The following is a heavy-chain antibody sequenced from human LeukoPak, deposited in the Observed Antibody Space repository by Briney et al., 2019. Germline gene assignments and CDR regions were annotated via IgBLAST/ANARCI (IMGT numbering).Heavy chain of an antibody. J-gene: IGHJ4*02. CDR2: ISYDGSNK. CDR3: ARDLDYGGKIGYYFDY. Sequence: PGGSLRLSCAAPGFTFSSYAMHWVRQAPGKGLEWVAVISYDGSNKYYADSVKGRFTISRDNSKNTLYLQMNSLRAEDTAVYYCARDLDYGGKIGYYFDYWGQGTLVTVSS. CDR1: GFTFSSYA. D-gene: IGHD4-23*01. V-gene: IGHV3-30*04.